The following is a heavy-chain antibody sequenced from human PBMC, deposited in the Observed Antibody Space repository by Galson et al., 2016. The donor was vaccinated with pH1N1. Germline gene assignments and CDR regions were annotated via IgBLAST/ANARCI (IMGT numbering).Heavy chain of an antibody. Sequence: PALVKPTQTLTLTCTFSGFSLSTSGMCVSWIRQPPGKALECLALIDWDDDKYYSTSLKTRLTISKDTSKNQVVLTMTNMDPVDTATYYCARIQYGDYVGYFDYWGQGTLVTVSS. J-gene: IGHJ4*02. V-gene: IGHV2-70*01. D-gene: IGHD4-17*01. CDR3: ARIQYGDYVGYFDY. CDR1: GFSLSTSGMC. CDR2: IDWDDDK.